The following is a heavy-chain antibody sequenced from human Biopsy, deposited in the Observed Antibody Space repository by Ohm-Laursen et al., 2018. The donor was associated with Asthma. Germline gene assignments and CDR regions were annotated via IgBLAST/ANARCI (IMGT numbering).Heavy chain of an antibody. CDR1: GYSFRSYG. D-gene: IGHD3-10*01. CDR2: ISPFIGDT. J-gene: IGHJ4*02. Sequence: ASVNASCKASGYSFRSYGVSWVRQAPGQGLEWMGGISPFIGDTHFGQKFQGRVTMTTDTSTDTAYMELRSLRSDDTAVYYCAMHPCNFGGFDYWGQGSLVLVSS. CDR3: AMHPCNFGGFDY. V-gene: IGHV1-18*04.